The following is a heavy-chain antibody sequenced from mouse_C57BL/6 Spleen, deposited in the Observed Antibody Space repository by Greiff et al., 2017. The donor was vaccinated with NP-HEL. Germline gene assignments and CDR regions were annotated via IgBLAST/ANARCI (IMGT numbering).Heavy chain of an antibody. Sequence: VQLQQSGAELVKPGASVKLSCKASGYTFTSYWMHWVKQRPGQGLEWIGMIHPNSGSTNYNEKFKSKATLTVDKSSSTAYMQLSSLTSEDSAVYYCVYGYDSWFAYWGQGTLVTVSA. V-gene: IGHV1-64*01. CDR3: VYGYDSWFAY. D-gene: IGHD2-2*01. CDR2: IHPNSGST. CDR1: GYTFTSYW. J-gene: IGHJ3*01.